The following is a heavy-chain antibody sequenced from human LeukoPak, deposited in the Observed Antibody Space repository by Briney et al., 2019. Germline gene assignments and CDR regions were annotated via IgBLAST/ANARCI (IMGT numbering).Heavy chain of an antibody. CDR2: IRSDGSRT. V-gene: IGHV3-74*01. CDR1: GFTFSNYW. Sequence: GGSLRLSCAPSGFTFSNYWMHWVRQAPGKGLVWVSRIRSDGSRTIYADSVKGGFTISRDNARNTLYLQMNSLRADDTAIYYCARDPANYFDYWGQGTLVTVSS. J-gene: IGHJ4*02. CDR3: ARDPANYFDY.